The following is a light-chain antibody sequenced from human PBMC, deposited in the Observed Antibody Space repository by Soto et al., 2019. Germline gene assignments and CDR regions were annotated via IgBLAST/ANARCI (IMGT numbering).Light chain of an antibody. CDR2: AAS. CDR1: QGISSY. V-gene: IGKV1-9*01. Sequence: DIQLTQSPSFLSASVGDRVTITCRASQGISSYLAWYQQKPGKAPKLLIYAASTLQSGVPSRFSGSGSGTEFTLTITTLQPEDFAPYYCQQLNSYPPYTFGQGTKLEIK. J-gene: IGKJ2*01. CDR3: QQLNSYPPYT.